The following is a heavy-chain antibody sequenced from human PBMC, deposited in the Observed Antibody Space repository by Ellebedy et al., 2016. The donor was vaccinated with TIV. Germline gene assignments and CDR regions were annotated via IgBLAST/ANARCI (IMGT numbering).Heavy chain of an antibody. CDR3: ARDPKYYYDHSYGMDV. CDR2: INSDGSST. Sequence: GESLKISCAASGFTFSSYWMHWVRQAPGKGLVWVSRINSDGSSTSYADSVKGRFTISRDNSKNTLYLQMNSLRAEDTAVYYCARDPKYYYDHSYGMDVWGQGTTVTVSS. V-gene: IGHV3-74*01. J-gene: IGHJ6*02. CDR1: GFTFSSYW. D-gene: IGHD3-22*01.